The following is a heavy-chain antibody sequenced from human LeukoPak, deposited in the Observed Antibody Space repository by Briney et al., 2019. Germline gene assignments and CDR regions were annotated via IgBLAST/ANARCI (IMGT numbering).Heavy chain of an antibody. CDR3: ARHSFYYYYYIDV. Sequence: SSETLSLTCTVSGGSISSSAYYWGWIRQSPGKGLEWIGDVYYGGSTFYNPSLMSRVTISADTSMNQFSLKLSSVTAADTAVYYCARHSFYYYYYIDVWGKGTTVIVSS. CDR2: VYYGGST. J-gene: IGHJ6*03. V-gene: IGHV4-39*01. CDR1: GGSISSSAYY.